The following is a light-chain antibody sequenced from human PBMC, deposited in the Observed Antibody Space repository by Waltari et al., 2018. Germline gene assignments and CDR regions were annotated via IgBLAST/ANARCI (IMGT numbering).Light chain of an antibody. CDR1: PGAVPSDYH. CDR3: LLYYSNGPLWV. CDR2: STS. Sequence: QTVVTQEPSLTVSPGGTVTLPCSSRPGAVPSDYHPNWFHQKPAQAPRALIYSTSNRHSWTPARFSGSLLGGKAALTLSGVQPEDEAEYYCLLYYSNGPLWVFGGGTKLTVL. V-gene: IGLV7-43*01. J-gene: IGLJ3*02.